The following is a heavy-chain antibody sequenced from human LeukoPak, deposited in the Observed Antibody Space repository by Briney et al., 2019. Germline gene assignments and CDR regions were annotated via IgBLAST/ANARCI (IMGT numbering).Heavy chain of an antibody. D-gene: IGHD3-10*02. J-gene: IGHJ6*04. Sequence: GGSLRLSCVTSGITFTSYNMHWVRLPPGKGLEWVSFIHYDGSEKYYADSVKGRFTISRDNAKNSLYLQMNSLRAEDTAVYYCAELGITMIGGVWGKGTTVTISS. V-gene: IGHV3-30*02. CDR1: GITFTSYN. CDR2: IHYDGSEK. CDR3: AELGITMIGGV.